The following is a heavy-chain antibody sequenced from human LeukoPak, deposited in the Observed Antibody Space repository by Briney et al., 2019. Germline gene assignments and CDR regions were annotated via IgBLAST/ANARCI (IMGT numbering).Heavy chain of an antibody. J-gene: IGHJ6*03. CDR1: GGTFSSYA. D-gene: IGHD3-10*01. Sequence: ASVKVSCKASGGTFSSYAISWVRQAPGQGLEWMGGIIPIFGTANYAQKFQGRVTITADKSTSTAYMELSSLRSEDTAVYYCARDHRDYYYMDVWGKGTTVTVSS. CDR3: ARDHRDYYYMDV. V-gene: IGHV1-69*06. CDR2: IIPIFGTA.